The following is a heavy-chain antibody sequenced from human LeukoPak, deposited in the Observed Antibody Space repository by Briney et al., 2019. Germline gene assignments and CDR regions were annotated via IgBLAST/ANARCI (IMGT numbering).Heavy chain of an antibody. V-gene: IGHV1-2*02. Sequence: EASVKVSCKASGYTFTGYYMHWVRQAPGQGLEWMGWINPNSGGTNYAQKFQGRVTMTTDTSTSTAYMELRSLRSDDTAVYYCARVGITIFGVVIGPPFGQWAFDIWGQGTMVTVSS. CDR1: GYTFTGYY. J-gene: IGHJ3*02. D-gene: IGHD3-3*01. CDR2: INPNSGGT. CDR3: ARVGITIFGVVIGPPFGQWAFDI.